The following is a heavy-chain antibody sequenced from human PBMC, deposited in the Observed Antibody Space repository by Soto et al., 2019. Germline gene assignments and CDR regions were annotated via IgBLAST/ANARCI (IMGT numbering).Heavy chain of an antibody. CDR2: IYSGGST. V-gene: IGHV3-66*01. Sequence: GGSLRLSCAASGFTVSSNYMSWVRQAPGKGLEWVSVIYSGGSTYYADSGKGRFTISRDNSKNTLYLQMNSLRAEDTAVYYCARVRQISHAAPYYFDYWGQGTLVTVSS. CDR3: ARVRQISHAAPYYFDY. CDR1: GFTVSSNY. J-gene: IGHJ4*02.